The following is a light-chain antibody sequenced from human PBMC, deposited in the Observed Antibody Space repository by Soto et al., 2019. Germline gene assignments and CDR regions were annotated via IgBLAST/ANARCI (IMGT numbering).Light chain of an antibody. CDR3: QQSSSSPRT. CDR1: QSIRSN. CDR2: AAS. V-gene: IGKV1-39*01. Sequence: DIQMTQSPASLSASVGDRVTITCRASQSIRSNLNWYQQKAGKAPKLLIYAASSLQSGVPSRFTGSGSGTDFILTITSLKPEDFATYYCQQSSSSPRTFGGGTKVEIK. J-gene: IGKJ4*01.